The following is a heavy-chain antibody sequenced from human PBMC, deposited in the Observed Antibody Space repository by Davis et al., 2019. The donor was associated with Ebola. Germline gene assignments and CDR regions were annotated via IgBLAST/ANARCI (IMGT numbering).Heavy chain of an antibody. Sequence: ASVKVSCKASGYTFTGYYMHWVRQAPGQGLEWMGWINPNSGGTNYAQKFQGRVTMTRDTSISTAYMELSRLRSDDTAVYYCARVCCSSTSCYTFFDYWGQGTLVTVSS. CDR1: GYTFTGYY. CDR3: ARVCCSSTSCYTFFDY. D-gene: IGHD2-2*02. V-gene: IGHV1-2*02. CDR2: INPNSGGT. J-gene: IGHJ4*02.